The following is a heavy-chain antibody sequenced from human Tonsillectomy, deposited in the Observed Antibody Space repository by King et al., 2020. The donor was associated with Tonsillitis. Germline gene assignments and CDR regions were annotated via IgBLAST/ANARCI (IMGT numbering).Heavy chain of an antibody. CDR3: ARRSSLLWFGEDY. CDR2: INHSGST. V-gene: IGHV4-34*01. CDR1: GGSFSGYY. J-gene: IGHJ4*02. D-gene: IGHD3-10*01. Sequence: VQLQQWGAGLLKPSEPLSLPCAVYGGSFSGYYWSWIRQPPGKGLEWIGEINHSGSTNYNPSLKSRVTISVDTSKNQFSLKLSSVTAADTAVYYCARRSSLLWFGEDYWGQGTLVTVSS.